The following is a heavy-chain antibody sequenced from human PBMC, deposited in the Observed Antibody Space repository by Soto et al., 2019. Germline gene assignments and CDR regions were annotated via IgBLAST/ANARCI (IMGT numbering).Heavy chain of an antibody. CDR3: ARGGSILVVTAPYDH. J-gene: IGHJ4*02. CDR2: INPSGGYT. Sequence: ASVKVSCKASGYTFSSYYMNWVRQAPGQGLEWLGIINPSGGYTTYAQRFLGRVTMTSDTSTSTVHMELGSLTSEDTAVYYCARGGSILVVTAPYDHWGQGTLVTVSS. CDR1: GYTFSSYY. V-gene: IGHV1-46*03. D-gene: IGHD2-21*02.